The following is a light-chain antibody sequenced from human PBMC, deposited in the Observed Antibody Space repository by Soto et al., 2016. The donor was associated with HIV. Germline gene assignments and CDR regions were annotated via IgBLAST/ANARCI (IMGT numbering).Light chain of an antibody. Sequence: SSELTQDPAVSVALGQTVRITCQGDSLRSYYGSWYQQKPGQAPLLVIYGKNNRPSGIPDRFSGSSSGNTASLTITGAQAEDEADYYCNSRDSSGNHEVFGTGTKVTVL. CDR1: SLRSYY. CDR2: GKN. J-gene: IGLJ1*01. V-gene: IGLV3-19*01. CDR3: NSRDSSGNHEV.